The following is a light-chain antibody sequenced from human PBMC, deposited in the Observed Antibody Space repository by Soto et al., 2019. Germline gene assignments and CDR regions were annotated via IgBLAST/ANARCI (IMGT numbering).Light chain of an antibody. CDR1: SSDVGRYHY. J-gene: IGLJ1*01. CDR3: SSYAGSSNV. Sequence: QSALTQPPSASGSPGHSVAISCTGTSSDVGRYHYLSWYQQHPGKAPKLTIHEFNKRPSGVPDRFSGCKSGNTASLTVSGLQAEDEADYYCSSYAGSSNVFGTGTKGTVL. CDR2: EFN. V-gene: IGLV2-8*01.